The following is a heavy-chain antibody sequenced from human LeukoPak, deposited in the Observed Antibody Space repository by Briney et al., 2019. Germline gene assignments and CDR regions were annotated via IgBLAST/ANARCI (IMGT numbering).Heavy chain of an antibody. D-gene: IGHD3-3*01. CDR2: ISGGSGST. CDR3: AKDHYDFWGGYLNY. J-gene: IGHJ4*02. CDR1: GFTFSSYV. Sequence: PGGSLRLSCAASGFTFSSYVMSWVRQAPGKGLAWVSTISGGSGSTYCADSVKGRFTISRDNSKNTLYLQMNSLRDEDTAVYYCAKDHYDFWGGYLNYWGQGTLVTVSS. V-gene: IGHV3-23*01.